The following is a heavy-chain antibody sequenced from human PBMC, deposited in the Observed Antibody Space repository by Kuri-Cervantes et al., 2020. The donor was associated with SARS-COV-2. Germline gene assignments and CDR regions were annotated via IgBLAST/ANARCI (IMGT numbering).Heavy chain of an antibody. J-gene: IGHJ6*02. CDR1: GFTFSCYS. Sequence: GESLKISCAASGFTFSCYSMNWVRQAPGKGLEWVSYISSSSSTIYYADSVKGRFTISRDNAKNSLYLQMNSLRDEDTAVYYCAREAPCRIVGAICYGMDVWGQGTTVTVSS. CDR3: AREAPCRIVGAICYGMDV. V-gene: IGHV3-48*02. CDR2: ISSSSSTI. D-gene: IGHD1-26*01.